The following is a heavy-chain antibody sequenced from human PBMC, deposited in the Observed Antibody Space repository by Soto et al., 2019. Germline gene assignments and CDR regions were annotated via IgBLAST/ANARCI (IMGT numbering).Heavy chain of an antibody. D-gene: IGHD3-22*01. CDR1: GLTFSRYG. Sequence: QEQLVESGGGVVQPGRSLRLSCAASGLTFSRYGMHWVRQAPGKGLEWAAHISYDGSNKHYAESVKGRFTISRDISKNTLYLQINSLRAEDTAVYYYVKDSYFYDICCYYIFDFWGQGTLVAVSS. CDR2: ISYDGSNK. J-gene: IGHJ4*02. CDR3: VKDSYFYDICCYYIFDF. V-gene: IGHV3-30*18.